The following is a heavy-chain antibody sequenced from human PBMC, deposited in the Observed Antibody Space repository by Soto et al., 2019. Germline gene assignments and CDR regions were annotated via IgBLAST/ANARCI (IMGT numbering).Heavy chain of an antibody. CDR3: AGVSVGEWGYAMDV. J-gene: IGHJ6*02. Sequence: QVQLVESGGGLVKPGGSLRLSCAASGLTFSDCYMNWIRQAPGKGLEWVSYISSSGSSINYAGSVKGRFTISRDNAKNSLYRQMNSLRAEDTAMYYCAGVSVGEWGYAMDVWGPGTPVSVSS. CDR2: ISSSGSSI. D-gene: IGHD3-10*01. V-gene: IGHV3-11*01. CDR1: GLTFSDCY.